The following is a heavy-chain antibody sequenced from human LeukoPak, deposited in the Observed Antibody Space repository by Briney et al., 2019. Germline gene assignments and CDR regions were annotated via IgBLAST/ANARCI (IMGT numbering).Heavy chain of an antibody. J-gene: IGHJ4*02. CDR1: GFTFSSYG. V-gene: IGHV3-30*18. CDR2: ISYDGSNK. Sequence: GGSLRLSCAASGFTFSSYGMHWVRQAPGKGLEWVAVISYDGSNKYYADSVKGRFTISRDNSKNTLYLQMNSLRAEDTAVYYCAKASRTGYYQPFDYWGQGTLVTVSS. CDR3: AKASRTGYYQPFDY. D-gene: IGHD3-22*01.